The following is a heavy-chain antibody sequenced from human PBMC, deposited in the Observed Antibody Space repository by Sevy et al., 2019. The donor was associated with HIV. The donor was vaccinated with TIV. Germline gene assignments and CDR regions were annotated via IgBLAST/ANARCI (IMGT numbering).Heavy chain of an antibody. V-gene: IGHV3-23*01. D-gene: IGHD6-13*01. CDR1: GFTFSSYA. Sequence: GGSLRLSCAASGFTFSSYAMNWVRQAPGKGLEWVSGISGSGGSTYYADSVKGRFTISRDNSKNTLYLQMNSLGAEDTAVYYCAKGGLAAVGKSSYGMDVWGQGTTVTVSS. CDR2: ISGSGGST. CDR3: AKGGLAAVGKSSYGMDV. J-gene: IGHJ6*02.